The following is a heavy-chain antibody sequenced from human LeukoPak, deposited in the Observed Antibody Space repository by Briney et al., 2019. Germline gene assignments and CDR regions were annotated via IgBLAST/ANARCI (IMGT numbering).Heavy chain of an antibody. V-gene: IGHV3-21*01. CDR2: ISSSSSYI. CDR1: GFTFSSYS. CDR3: ARDPSSHYYFDY. D-gene: IGHD2-2*01. Sequence: GGSLRPSCAASGFTFSSYSMNWVRQAPGKGLEWVSSISSSSSYIYYADSVKGRFTISRDNAKNSLYLQMNSLRAEDTAVYYCARDPSSHYYFDYWGQGTLVTVSS. J-gene: IGHJ4*02.